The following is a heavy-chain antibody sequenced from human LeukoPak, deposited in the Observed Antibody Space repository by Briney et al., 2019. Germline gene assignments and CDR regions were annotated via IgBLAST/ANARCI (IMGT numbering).Heavy chain of an antibody. CDR1: GGSISSYY. J-gene: IGHJ4*02. CDR3: ASGYSSGYYYLDS. Sequence: PSETLSLICTVSGGSISSYYWSWIRQPPGKGLEWIGFIHYSGSTTYNPSLESRVTISVDTARSQFSLRLTSVTAADTAVYYCASGYSSGYYYLDSWGQGTLVTVSS. CDR2: IHYSGST. V-gene: IGHV4-59*01. D-gene: IGHD6-19*01.